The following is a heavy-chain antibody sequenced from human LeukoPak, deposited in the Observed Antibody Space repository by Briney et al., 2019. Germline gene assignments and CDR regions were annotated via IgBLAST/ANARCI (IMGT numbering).Heavy chain of an antibody. Sequence: PGGSLRLSCTASGFPFSSYAIYWVRQAPGKGLVWVARVHGDGYSISYADSVRGRFTISRDNAKDTLYLHTNSLRPEDTAVYYCATAQVGAPTDFWGQGTRVTVSS. J-gene: IGHJ4*02. V-gene: IGHV3-74*01. D-gene: IGHD1-26*01. CDR3: ATAQVGAPTDF. CDR2: VHGDGYSI. CDR1: GFPFSSYA.